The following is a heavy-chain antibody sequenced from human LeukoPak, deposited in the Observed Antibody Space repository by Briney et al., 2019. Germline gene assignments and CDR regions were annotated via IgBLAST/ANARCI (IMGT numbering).Heavy chain of an antibody. Sequence: GGSLRLSCAASGFTVSSNYMSWVRQAPGKGLEWVANIKQDGSEKYYVDSVKGRFTISRDNAKNSLYLQMNSLRAEDTAVYYCAREWYSGSYYYFDYWGQGTLVTVSS. CDR2: IKQDGSEK. D-gene: IGHD1-26*01. J-gene: IGHJ4*02. CDR1: GFTVSSNY. V-gene: IGHV3-7*01. CDR3: AREWYSGSYYYFDY.